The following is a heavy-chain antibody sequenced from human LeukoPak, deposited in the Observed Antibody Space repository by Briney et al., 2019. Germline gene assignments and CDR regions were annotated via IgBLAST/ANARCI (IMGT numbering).Heavy chain of an antibody. CDR2: VSGSGGST. CDR1: GFTFSSYA. D-gene: IGHD2-15*01. Sequence: GGSLRLSCAASGFTFSSYAMNWVRQAPGKGLEWVSGVSGSGGSTYYADSVKGRFTISRDNSKNTVYLQMNTLRAEDTAVYHCAKSMGGWYAFGIWGQGTMVTVSS. CDR3: AKSMGGWYAFGI. J-gene: IGHJ3*02. V-gene: IGHV3-23*01.